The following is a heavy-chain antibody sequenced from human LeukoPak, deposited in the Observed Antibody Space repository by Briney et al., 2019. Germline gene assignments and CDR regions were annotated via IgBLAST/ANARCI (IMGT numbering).Heavy chain of an antibody. CDR2: INPHSGGT. Sequence: ASVKVSCKASGYTFTGYYLYWVRQAPGQGLEWMGWINPHSGGTNYAQKFQGRVTMTRNTSISTAYMELSSLRSEDTAVYYCARGPKYYYGSGSYAYWGQGTLVTVSS. CDR3: ARGPKYYYGSGSYAY. CDR1: GYTFTGYY. V-gene: IGHV1-2*02. J-gene: IGHJ4*02. D-gene: IGHD3-10*01.